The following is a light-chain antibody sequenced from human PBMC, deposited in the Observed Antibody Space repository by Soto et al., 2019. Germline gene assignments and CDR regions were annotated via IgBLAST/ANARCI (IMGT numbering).Light chain of an antibody. CDR3: QQSYSTPNT. V-gene: IGKV1-39*01. Sequence: DIQMTQSPSSLSASVGDRVTITCRASQSISSYLNWYQQKPGNAPKLLIYAASSLQSGVTSRFSGSGSGTDFTLTISSLQPEDFATYYCQQSYSTPNTFGQGTKLEIK. CDR1: QSISSY. CDR2: AAS. J-gene: IGKJ2*01.